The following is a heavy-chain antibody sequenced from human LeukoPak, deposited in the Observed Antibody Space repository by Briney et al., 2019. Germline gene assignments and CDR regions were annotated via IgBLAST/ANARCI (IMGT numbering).Heavy chain of an antibody. V-gene: IGHV3-23*01. D-gene: IGHD2-15*01. CDR3: AKSIGGVVVVAADY. CDR1: GFTFSTYA. Sequence: GSLRLSCAASGFTFSTYAMTWVRQAPGKGLEWVSVISGSGGSTYYADSVKGRFTLSRDNSKTTLYLQMNSLRAEDTAVYYCAKSIGGVVVVAADYWGQGTLVTVSS. CDR2: ISGSGGST. J-gene: IGHJ4*02.